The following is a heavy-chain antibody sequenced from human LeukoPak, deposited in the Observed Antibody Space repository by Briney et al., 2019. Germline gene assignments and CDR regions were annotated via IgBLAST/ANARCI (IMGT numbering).Heavy chain of an antibody. D-gene: IGHD3-10*01. J-gene: IGHJ5*02. Sequence: SETLSLTCTVSGGSISSSSYYWGWIRQPPGKGLEWIGSIYYSGSTYYNPSLKSRVTISVDTSKNQFSLKLSSVTAADTAVYYCARGLYGSGSYYLNWFDPWGQGTLVTVSS. CDR1: GGSISSSSYY. CDR3: ARGLYGSGSYYLNWFDP. CDR2: IYYSGST. V-gene: IGHV4-39*01.